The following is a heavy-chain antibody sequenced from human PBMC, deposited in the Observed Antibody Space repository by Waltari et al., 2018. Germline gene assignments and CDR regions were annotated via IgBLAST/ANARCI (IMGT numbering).Heavy chain of an antibody. CDR1: VFTFTSYW. Sequence: EVQLVESGGGLVQPGGSLRLSCAASVFTFTSYWMHWVRQAPGKGLVWLSLITSDGSTTSYGDSVKGRFTISRDNAKNTLYLQMNSLRAEDTAVYYCSAGTVYWGQGILVTVSS. D-gene: IGHD1-26*01. CDR2: ITSDGSTT. CDR3: SAGTVY. J-gene: IGHJ4*02. V-gene: IGHV3-74*01.